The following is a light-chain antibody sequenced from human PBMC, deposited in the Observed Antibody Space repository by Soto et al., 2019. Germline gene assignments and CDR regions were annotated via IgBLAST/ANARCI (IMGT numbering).Light chain of an antibody. CDR2: GTS. CDR3: QQYGSSPYT. Sequence: EIVVTQSPGTLSWSPGERATLSCRSSQSISTTYFAWYQQRPGQAPRLLIYGTSSRATGVPDRFSGSGSATDFTLTINRLEPEDFALYYCQQYGSSPYTFGQGTKLEIK. J-gene: IGKJ2*01. CDR1: QSISTTY. V-gene: IGKV3-20*01.